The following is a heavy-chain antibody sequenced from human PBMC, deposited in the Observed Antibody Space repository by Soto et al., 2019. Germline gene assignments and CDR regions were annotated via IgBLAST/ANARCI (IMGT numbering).Heavy chain of an antibody. Sequence: QVQLVQSGAEVKKPGASVKVSCKASGYSFSTYDINWVRQAAGQGLEWMGWVNPKSGNTDYAQRFRGRVTMTSNTSISTAYMELSGLTPEDTAVYYCARPYCDSTSCYTDWFDTWGQGTMVTVSS. CDR2: VNPKSGNT. CDR3: ARPYCDSTSCYTDWFDT. J-gene: IGHJ5*02. V-gene: IGHV1-8*01. D-gene: IGHD2-2*02. CDR1: GYSFSTYD.